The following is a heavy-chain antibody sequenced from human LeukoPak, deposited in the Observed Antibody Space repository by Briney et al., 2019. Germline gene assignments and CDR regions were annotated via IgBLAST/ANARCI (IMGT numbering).Heavy chain of an antibody. J-gene: IGHJ4*02. CDR3: ASDRVLLWFGELNY. D-gene: IGHD3-10*01. CDR1: GFTFSSYA. Sequence: PGGSLRLSCAASGFTFSSYAMHWVRQAPGKGLEWVAAISYDGSNKYYADSVKGRFTISRDNSKNTLYLQMNSLRAEDTAVYYCASDRVLLWFGELNYWGQGTLVTVSS. CDR2: ISYDGSNK. V-gene: IGHV3-30-3*01.